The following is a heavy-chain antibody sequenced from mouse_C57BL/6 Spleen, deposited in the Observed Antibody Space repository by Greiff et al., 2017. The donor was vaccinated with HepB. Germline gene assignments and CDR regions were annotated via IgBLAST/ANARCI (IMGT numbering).Heavy chain of an antibody. D-gene: IGHD2-3*01. J-gene: IGHJ2*01. V-gene: IGHV5-16*01. Sequence: EVKVVESEGGLVQPGSSMKLSCTASGFTFSDYYMAWVRQVPEKGLEWVANINYDGSSTYYLDSLKSRFIISRDNAKNILYLQMSSLKSEDTATYYCARGGIYDGYWYYFDYWGQGTTLTVSS. CDR2: INYDGSST. CDR1: GFTFSDYY. CDR3: ARGGIYDGYWYYFDY.